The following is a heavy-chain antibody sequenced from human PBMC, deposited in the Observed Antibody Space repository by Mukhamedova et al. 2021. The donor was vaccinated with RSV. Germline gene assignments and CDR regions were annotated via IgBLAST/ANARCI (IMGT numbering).Heavy chain of an antibody. J-gene: IGHJ4*02. CDR2: INPSGGST. D-gene: IGHD3-9*01. CDR3: AREEGYDILTGYSGAFDY. Sequence: GIINPSGGSTSYAQKFQGRVTMTRDTSTSTVYMELSSLRSEDMAVYYCAREEGYDILTGYSGAFDYWGQGTLVTVSS. V-gene: IGHV1-46*01.